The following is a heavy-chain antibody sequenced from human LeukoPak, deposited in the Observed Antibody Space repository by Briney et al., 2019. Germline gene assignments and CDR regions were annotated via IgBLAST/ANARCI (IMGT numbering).Heavy chain of an antibody. V-gene: IGHV1-2*06. CDR3: ARIYGWTTSGTYELTDY. CDR1: GFTFTDYY. Sequence: ASVKVSCKASGFTFTDYYIHWVRQAPGQGLEWTGRINLNSGATNCAQKFQDKVTMTRDTSITTAYMELRSLTSDDTAIYYCARIYGWTTSGTYELTDYWGQGTLVTVSS. CDR2: INLNSGAT. J-gene: IGHJ4*02. D-gene: IGHD1-26*01.